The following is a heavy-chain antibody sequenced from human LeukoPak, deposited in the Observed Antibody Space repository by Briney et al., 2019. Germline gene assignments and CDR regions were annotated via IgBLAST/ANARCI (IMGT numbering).Heavy chain of an antibody. D-gene: IGHD1-26*01. J-gene: IGHJ4*02. V-gene: IGHV3-30-3*01. CDR2: ISYDGSNK. Sequence: PGGSLRLSCAASGFTFSSYAMHWVRQAPGKGLEWVAVISYDGSNKYYADSVKGRFTISRDNSKNTLYLQMNSLRAEDTAVYYCARFIVGATYYFDYWGQGTLVTVSS. CDR1: GFTFSSYA. CDR3: ARFIVGATYYFDY.